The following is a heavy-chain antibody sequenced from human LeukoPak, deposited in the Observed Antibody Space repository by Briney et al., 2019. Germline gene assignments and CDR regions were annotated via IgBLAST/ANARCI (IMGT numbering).Heavy chain of an antibody. CDR1: GFTFSSYE. V-gene: IGHV3-48*03. Sequence: GGSLRLSCAASGFTFSSYEMNWVRQAPGKGLEWVSYISSSGSTIYYADSVKGRFTISRDNAKNSLYLQMNGLRAEDTAVYYCARDPLDYYDSSGYQPTGDAFDIWGQGTMVTVSS. CDR3: ARDPLDYYDSSGYQPTGDAFDI. J-gene: IGHJ3*02. D-gene: IGHD3-22*01. CDR2: ISSSGSTI.